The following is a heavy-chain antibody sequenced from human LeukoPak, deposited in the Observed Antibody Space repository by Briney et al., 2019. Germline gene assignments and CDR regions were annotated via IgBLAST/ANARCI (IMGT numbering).Heavy chain of an antibody. CDR2: ISGSGGST. J-gene: IGHJ4*02. Sequence: GGSLRLSCAASGFTFSSYAMSWVCQAPGKGLEWVSAISGSGGSTYYADSVKGRFTISRDNSKNTLYLQMNSLRAEDTAVYYCAKVYGSGSYYNPFDYWGQGTLVTVSS. CDR3: AKVYGSGSYYNPFDY. D-gene: IGHD3-10*01. V-gene: IGHV3-23*01. CDR1: GFTFSSYA.